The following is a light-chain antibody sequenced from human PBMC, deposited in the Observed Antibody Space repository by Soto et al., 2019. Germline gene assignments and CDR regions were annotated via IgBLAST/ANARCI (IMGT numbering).Light chain of an antibody. CDR3: QQRSNWPSLT. V-gene: IGKV3D-20*02. CDR2: GAS. Sequence: IVLTQSPGTLSLSPGERATLSCRASQSVSSSYLAWYQQKPGQAPRLLIYGASSRATGIPDRFSGSGSGTDFTLTISRLEPEDSAVYYCQQRSNWPSLTFGGGTKVDIK. CDR1: QSVSSSY. J-gene: IGKJ4*01.